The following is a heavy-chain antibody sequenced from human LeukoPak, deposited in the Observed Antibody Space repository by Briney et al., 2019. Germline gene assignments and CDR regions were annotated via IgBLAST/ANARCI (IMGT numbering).Heavy chain of an antibody. CDR2: IYTSGST. CDR1: GSISGYY. Sequence: SETLSLACTVLGSISGYYWSWIRQPPGKELEWIGYIYTSGSTNYNPSLESRVTISVDTSKNQFSLDLRSVTAADTAVYYCARQKCTSTSCLTKNAFDIWGQGTMVTVSS. CDR3: ARQKCTSTSCLTKNAFDI. J-gene: IGHJ3*02. V-gene: IGHV4-4*09. D-gene: IGHD2-2*01.